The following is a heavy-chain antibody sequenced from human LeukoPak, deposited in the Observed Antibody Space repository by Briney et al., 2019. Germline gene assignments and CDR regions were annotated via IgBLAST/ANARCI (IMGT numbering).Heavy chain of an antibody. Sequence: ASVKVSCKASGYTFTSYGISWVRQAPGQGLEWVGWISAYNGNTNYAQKLQGRVTMTTDTSTSTAYMELRSLRSDDAAVYYCARVPGPTEGSWFDPWGQGTLVTVSS. J-gene: IGHJ5*02. D-gene: IGHD3-10*01. CDR1: GYTFTSYG. V-gene: IGHV1-18*01. CDR2: ISAYNGNT. CDR3: ARVPGPTEGSWFDP.